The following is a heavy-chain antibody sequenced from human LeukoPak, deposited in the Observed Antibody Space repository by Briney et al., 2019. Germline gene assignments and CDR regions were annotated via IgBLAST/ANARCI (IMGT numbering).Heavy chain of an antibody. D-gene: IGHD6-6*01. V-gene: IGHV6-1*01. J-gene: IGHJ4*02. CDR1: GDSVSSNSAA. Sequence: SQTLSLTCAISGDSVSSNSAAWNWIRQSPSRGLEWLGRTYYRSKWYNEYAESVKSRITINPDTSKNQFSLQLNSVTPEDTAVYYCARGSSIAGRGLFDYWGQGTLVTVSS. CDR3: ARGSSIAGRGLFDY. CDR2: TYYRSKWYN.